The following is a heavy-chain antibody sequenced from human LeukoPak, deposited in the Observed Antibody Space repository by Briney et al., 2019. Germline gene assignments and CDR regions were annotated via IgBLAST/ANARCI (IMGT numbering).Heavy chain of an antibody. Sequence: GGSLRLSCAASGFTFSSYAMHWVRQAPGKGLEWVAVISYDGSNKYYADSVKGRFTISRDNSKNTLYLQMNSLRAEDTAVYYCAKERSLEIAVAGTIFDYWGQGTLVTVSS. CDR3: AKERSLEIAVAGTIFDY. D-gene: IGHD6-19*01. J-gene: IGHJ4*02. V-gene: IGHV3-30-3*01. CDR1: GFTFSSYA. CDR2: ISYDGSNK.